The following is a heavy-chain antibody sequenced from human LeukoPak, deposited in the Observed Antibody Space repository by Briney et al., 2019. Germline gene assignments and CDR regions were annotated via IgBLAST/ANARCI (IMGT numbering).Heavy chain of an antibody. CDR1: RFTFSGYA. Sequence: GGSLRLSCAASRFTFSGYAMSWVRQAPGKGLEWVSAIAGSGSNTYYADSVKGRFTISRVNSKNTLYLQMSSLRAEDTAVYYCARDGTAAGLYFDLWGQGTLVTVSS. V-gene: IGHV3-23*01. D-gene: IGHD6-13*01. CDR3: ARDGTAAGLYFDL. J-gene: IGHJ4*01. CDR2: IAGSGSNT.